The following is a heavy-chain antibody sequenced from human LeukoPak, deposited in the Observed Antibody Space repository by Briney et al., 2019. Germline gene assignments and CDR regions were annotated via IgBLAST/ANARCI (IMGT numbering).Heavy chain of an antibody. CDR2: ISSGSSTI. V-gene: IGHV3-48*01. J-gene: IGHJ4*02. CDR3: AAGEVVPAAMLGY. CDR1: GFTFSSYS. D-gene: IGHD2-2*01. Sequence: PGGSLRLSCAASGFTFSSYSMNWVRQAPGKGLEWVSYISSGSSTIYYADSVKGRFTISRDNAKNSLYLQMNSLRAEDTAVYYCAAGEVVPAAMLGYWGQGTLVTVSS.